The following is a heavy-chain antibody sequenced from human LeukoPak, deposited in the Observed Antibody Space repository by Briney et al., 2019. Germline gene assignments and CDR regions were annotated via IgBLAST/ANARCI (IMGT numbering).Heavy chain of an antibody. Sequence: SVKVSCKASGGTFSSYAISWVRQAPGQGLEWMGGIIPIFGTANYAQKFQGRVTITAGKSTSTAYMELSSLRSEDTAVYYCARASGPYGSGSYYTAPFDYWGQGTLVTVSS. V-gene: IGHV1-69*06. CDR3: ARASGPYGSGSYYTAPFDY. D-gene: IGHD3-10*01. J-gene: IGHJ4*02. CDR2: IIPIFGTA. CDR1: GGTFSSYA.